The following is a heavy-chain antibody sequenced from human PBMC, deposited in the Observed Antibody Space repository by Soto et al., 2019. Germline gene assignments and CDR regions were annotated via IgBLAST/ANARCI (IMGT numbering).Heavy chain of an antibody. J-gene: IGHJ4*02. D-gene: IGHD1-26*01. CDR3: GRDGAQWDPRYLDY. Sequence: QVQLVQSGAEVKRPGASVKVSCKTPGNFCSKFGISWVRQAPGQGLEWMGWINGHTGSTNYAPKFRGRVTMTTDTSTGILYMELSSLTSDDTAVYYWGRDGAQWDPRYLDYWGQGTLVSV. CDR2: INGHTGST. CDR1: GNFCSKFG. V-gene: IGHV1-18*01.